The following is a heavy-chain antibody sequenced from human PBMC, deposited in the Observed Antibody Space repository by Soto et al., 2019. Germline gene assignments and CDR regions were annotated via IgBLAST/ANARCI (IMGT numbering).Heavy chain of an antibody. CDR3: ANGGATYWLLPHDY. J-gene: IGHJ4*02. Sequence: EVQLLEYGGGLVQPGGALRLSCAASRFTFSNFAMSWVRQAPGKGLGWVSTITGTSANTYYTDSVKGRFAISRDNAQNTLYLQMNSLTTEDTAVYYCANGGATYWLLPHDYWGQGTLVTVSS. D-gene: IGHD1-26*01. V-gene: IGHV3-23*01. CDR2: ITGTSANT. CDR1: RFTFSNFA.